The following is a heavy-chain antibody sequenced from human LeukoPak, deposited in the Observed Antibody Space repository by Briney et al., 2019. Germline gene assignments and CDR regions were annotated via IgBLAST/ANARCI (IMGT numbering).Heavy chain of an antibody. J-gene: IGHJ6*02. CDR2: IYPGDSDT. CDR1: GYSFTSYW. CDR3: GTTVTTPFYYYYGMDV. V-gene: IGHV5-51*01. Sequence: GESLKISCKGSGYSFTSYWIGWVRQMPGKGLEWMGIIYPGDSDTGYSPSFQGQVTISADKSISTAYLQWSSLKASDTAMYYCGTTVTTPFYYYYGMDVWGQGTTVTVSS. D-gene: IGHD4-17*01.